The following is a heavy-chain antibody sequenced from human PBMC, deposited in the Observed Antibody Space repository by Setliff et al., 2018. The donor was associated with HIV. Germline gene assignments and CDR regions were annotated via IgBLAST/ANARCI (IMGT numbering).Heavy chain of an antibody. J-gene: IGHJ5*02. CDR1: GASISSDT. CDR2: IYNSEMI. CDR3: ARGGTSSNWFGP. Sequence: PSETLSLTCIVSGASISSDTWSWIRQPPGKGLQWIGFIYNSEMINYNPSLKSRVSMSLDTSKNQFSLKLTSVTAADTAVYYCARGGTSSNWFGPWGQGTLVTVS. D-gene: IGHD1-26*01. V-gene: IGHV4-59*01.